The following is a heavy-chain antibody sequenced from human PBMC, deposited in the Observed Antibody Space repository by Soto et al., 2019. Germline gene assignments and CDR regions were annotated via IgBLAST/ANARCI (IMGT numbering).Heavy chain of an antibody. CDR1: GGSISSGDYY. CDR3: ARSGYCTNGVCYTPFDY. Sequence: SETLSLTCTVSGGSISSGDYYWSWIRQPPGKGLEWIRYIYYSGSTYYNPSLKSRVTISVDTSKNQFSLKLSSVTAADTAVYYCARSGYCTNGVCYTPFDYWGQGTLVTVSS. V-gene: IGHV4-30-4*01. D-gene: IGHD2-8*01. CDR2: IYYSGST. J-gene: IGHJ4*02.